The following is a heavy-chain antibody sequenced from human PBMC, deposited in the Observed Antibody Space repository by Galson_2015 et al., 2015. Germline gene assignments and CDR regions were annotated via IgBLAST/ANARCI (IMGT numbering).Heavy chain of an antibody. CDR3: ARAVGPIFGVVIVDNWFDP. Sequence: SVKVSCKASGYTFTSYGISWVRQAPGQGLEWMGWISAYNGNTNYAQKLQGRVTMTTDTSTSTAYMELRSLRSDDTAVYYCARAVGPIFGVVIVDNWFDPWGQGTLVTVSS. J-gene: IGHJ5*02. D-gene: IGHD3-3*01. CDR1: GYTFTSYG. V-gene: IGHV1-18*01. CDR2: ISAYNGNT.